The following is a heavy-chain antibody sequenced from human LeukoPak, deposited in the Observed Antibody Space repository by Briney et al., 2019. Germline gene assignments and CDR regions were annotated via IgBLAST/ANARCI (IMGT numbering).Heavy chain of an antibody. CDR2: IYTSGST. D-gene: IGHD4-17*01. CDR1: GGSISVYY. V-gene: IGHV4-4*07. Sequence: PSEPLSLTCTVSGGSISVYYWSWIRQPAGKVLEWIGRIYTSGSTNYNPSLKSRVTMSVDTSKNQFSLKLSSVTAADTAVYYCARGPTTVTRAFDYWGQGTLVTVSS. CDR3: ARGPTTVTRAFDY. J-gene: IGHJ4*02.